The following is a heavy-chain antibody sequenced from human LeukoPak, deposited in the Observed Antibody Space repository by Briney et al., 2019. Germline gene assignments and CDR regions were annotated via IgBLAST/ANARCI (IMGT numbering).Heavy chain of an antibody. D-gene: IGHD1-14*01. CDR1: GYTFSGSA. V-gene: IGHV3-23*01. CDR2: ISIGGDYT. J-gene: IGHJ4*02. Sequence: GGSLRLSCAASGYTFSGSAMSWVRQAPGKGLEWVSGISIGGDYTYYADSVKGRFTISRDNSKNTLSLQMSNLRAEDTAIYYCAKLHSATITADFDHWGQGTLVTVSS. CDR3: AKLHSATITADFDH.